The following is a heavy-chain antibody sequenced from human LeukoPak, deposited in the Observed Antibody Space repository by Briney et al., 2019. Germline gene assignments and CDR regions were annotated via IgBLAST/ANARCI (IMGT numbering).Heavy chain of an antibody. CDR2: ISSSSSYI. J-gene: IGHJ2*01. CDR1: GFTFSTYT. V-gene: IGHV3-21*01. Sequence: GGSLRLSCAASGFTFSTYTMNWVRQAPGKGLEWVSSISSSSSYIYQADSVKGRFTISRDNAKNSLYLQMNSLRAEDTAVYYCARDRYSSPFWYFDLWGRGTLVTVSS. CDR3: ARDRYSSPFWYFDL. D-gene: IGHD5-18*01.